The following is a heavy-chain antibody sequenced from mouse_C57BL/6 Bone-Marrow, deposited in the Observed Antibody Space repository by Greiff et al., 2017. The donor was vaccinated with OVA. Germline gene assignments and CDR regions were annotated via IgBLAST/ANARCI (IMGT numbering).Heavy chain of an antibody. J-gene: IGHJ4*01. CDR1: GYTFTSYW. Sequence: QVQLQQPGAELVKPGASVKMSCKASGYTFTSYWITWVKQRPGQGLEWIGDIYPGSGSTNYNEKFKSKATLTVDKSSSTAYMQLSSLTSEDSAVYYCARQGQYDPPYYYAMDYWGQGTSVTVSS. CDR3: ARQGQYDPPYYYAMDY. D-gene: IGHD2-3*01. V-gene: IGHV1-55*01. CDR2: IYPGSGST.